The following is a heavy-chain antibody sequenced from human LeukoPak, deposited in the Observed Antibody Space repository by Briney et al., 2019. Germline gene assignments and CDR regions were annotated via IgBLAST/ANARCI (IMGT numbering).Heavy chain of an antibody. D-gene: IGHD6-6*01. V-gene: IGHV4-59*01. Sequence: PSETLSLTCTVSGGSISSYYWSWLRQPPGKGLEWIGYIYYSGSTNYNPSLKSRVTISVDTTKNQFSLKLSSVTAADTAVYYCASIAARPPTYYYYMDVWGKGTTVTVSS. J-gene: IGHJ6*03. CDR1: GGSISSYY. CDR2: IYYSGST. CDR3: ASIAARPPTYYYYMDV.